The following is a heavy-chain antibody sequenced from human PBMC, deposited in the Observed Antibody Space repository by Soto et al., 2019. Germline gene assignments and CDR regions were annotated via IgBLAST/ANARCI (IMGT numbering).Heavy chain of an antibody. D-gene: IGHD3-3*01. CDR3: ARVFERITIFGVVPPTDY. CDR1: GFTFSSYG. V-gene: IGHV3-33*01. J-gene: IGHJ4*02. CDR2: IWYDGSNK. Sequence: QVQLVESGGGVVQPGRSLRLSCAASGFTFSSYGMHWVRQAPGKGLEWVAVIWYDGSNKYYADSVKGRFTISRDNSKNTLYLQMNSLRAEDTAVYYCARVFERITIFGVVPPTDYWGQGTLVTVSS.